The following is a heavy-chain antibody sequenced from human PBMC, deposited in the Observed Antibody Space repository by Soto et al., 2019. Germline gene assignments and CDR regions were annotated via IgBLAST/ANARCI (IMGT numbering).Heavy chain of an antibody. V-gene: IGHV1-2*02. Sequence: QAQLVQSGAEVKKPGASVKVSCQASGYTFXAQYLHXXRKAPGEGXEWMGWINPTTGATRYAQKFQGRVTMTRDTSMSTAYLEVRSLRPDDTAVYYCAKGDSSWVSWFDPWGQGTLVTVSS. D-gene: IGHD6-19*01. CDR3: AKGDSSWVSWFDP. CDR1: GYTFXAQY. CDR2: INPTTGAT. J-gene: IGHJ5*02.